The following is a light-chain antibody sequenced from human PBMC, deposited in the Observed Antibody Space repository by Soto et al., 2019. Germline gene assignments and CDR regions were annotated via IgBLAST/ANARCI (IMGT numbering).Light chain of an antibody. CDR1: SSDVGAYNF. J-gene: IGLJ1*01. Sequence: QSALTQPASVSGSPGQSISISCTGTSSDVGAYNFVSWYQQHPGKAPKLMIYEVSNRPSGVSNRFSGSKSGNTASLTISGLQAEDEADYYCSSYTSSSTLGFGSGTKLTVL. CDR3: SSYTSSSTLG. V-gene: IGLV2-14*01. CDR2: EVS.